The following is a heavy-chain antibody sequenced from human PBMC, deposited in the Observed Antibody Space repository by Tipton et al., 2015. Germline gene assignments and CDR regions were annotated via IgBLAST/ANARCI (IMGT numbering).Heavy chain of an antibody. J-gene: IGHJ4*02. V-gene: IGHV3-64D*08. D-gene: IGHD3-22*01. CDR3: VKDGYYYDNSGYSPLDY. Sequence: SLRLSCSASGFTFSRCAMNWVRQAPGKGLEYVSGISSNGYNTHYADSVKGRFTISRDNSKNTLYLQMSSLRAEDTAVYYCVKDGYYYDNSGYSPLDYWGQGTLVTVSS. CDR2: ISSNGYNT. CDR1: GFTFSRCA.